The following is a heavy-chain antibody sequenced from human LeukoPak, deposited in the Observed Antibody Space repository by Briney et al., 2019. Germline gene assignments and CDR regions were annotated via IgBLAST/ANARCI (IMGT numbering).Heavy chain of an antibody. CDR1: GFTFSSYA. CDR2: ISGSDDST. J-gene: IGHJ4*02. D-gene: IGHD4-17*01. CDR3: ARTARLEYGFDY. Sequence: GGSLRLSCAASGFTFSSYAMSWVRQAPGKGLEWVSTISGSDDSTYYADSVKGRFSISRDNSKNTLYLQMNSLRAEDTAVYYCARTARLEYGFDYWGQGTLVTVSS. V-gene: IGHV3-23*01.